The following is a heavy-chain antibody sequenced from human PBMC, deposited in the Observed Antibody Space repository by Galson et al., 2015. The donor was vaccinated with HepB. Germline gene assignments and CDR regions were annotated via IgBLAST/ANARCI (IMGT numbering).Heavy chain of an antibody. Sequence: TLSLTCSVSGDSINNGAFSWSWIRQDPGKALEWIGHIIYSGNNYYNPSLESRVKMSIDTSKNQFYLKLTSVTAADAAVYYCARERISYGSIGLDYWGQGILVTVSS. CDR2: IIYSGNN. J-gene: IGHJ4*02. CDR1: GDSINNGAFS. CDR3: ARERISYGSIGLDY. V-gene: IGHV4-31*03. D-gene: IGHD5-18*01.